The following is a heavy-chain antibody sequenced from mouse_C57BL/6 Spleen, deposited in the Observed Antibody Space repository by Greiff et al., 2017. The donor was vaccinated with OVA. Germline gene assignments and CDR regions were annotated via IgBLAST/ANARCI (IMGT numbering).Heavy chain of an antibody. Sequence: VQLQQPGAELVMPGASVKLSCKASGYTFTSYWMHWVKQRPGQGLEWIGEIGPSDSYTNYTQKFKGKSTLTIDKSSSTAYMQLSSLTSEDAAVYYCASGGNYAMDYWGQGTSVTVSS. CDR3: ASGGNYAMDY. D-gene: IGHD6-1*01. J-gene: IGHJ4*01. CDR1: GYTFTSYW. V-gene: IGHV1-69*01. CDR2: IGPSDSYT.